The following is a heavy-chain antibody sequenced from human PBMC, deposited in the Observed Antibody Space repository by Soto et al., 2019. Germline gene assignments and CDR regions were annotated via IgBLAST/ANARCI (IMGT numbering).Heavy chain of an antibody. J-gene: IGHJ6*02. CDR2: IIPIFGTA. V-gene: IGHV1-69*13. CDR1: GGTFSSYA. D-gene: IGHD6-13*01. Sequence: SVKVSCKASGGTFSSYAISWVRQAPGQGLEWMGGIIPIFGTANYAQKFQGRVTITADESTSTAYMELSSLRSEDTAVYYCARDSGSSSWSYYYYYYGMDVWGQGTTVTVSS. CDR3: ARDSGSSSWSYYYYYYGMDV.